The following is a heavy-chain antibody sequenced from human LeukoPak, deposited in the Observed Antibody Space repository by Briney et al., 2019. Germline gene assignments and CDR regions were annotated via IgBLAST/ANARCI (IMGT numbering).Heavy chain of an antibody. CDR3: AREAASCGGDCLDY. CDR1: GFTFSDYE. J-gene: IGHJ4*02. D-gene: IGHD2-21*01. CDR2: ISSSGTSI. Sequence: GGSLRLSCSVSGFTFSDYEVNWVRQAPGKGLEWISYISSSGTSIYYANPVKGRFTVSRDNAKNTVHLQMNTLRAEDTALYYCAREAASCGGDCLDYWGQGTLVTVSS. V-gene: IGHV3-48*03.